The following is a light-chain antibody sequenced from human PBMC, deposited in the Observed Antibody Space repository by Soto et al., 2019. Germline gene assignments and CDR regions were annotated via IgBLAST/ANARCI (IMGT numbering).Light chain of an antibody. CDR2: DVS. Sequence: QSALTQPASVSGSPGQSITISCTGTSSDVGGYNYVSWYQQHPGKAPKLMIYDVSNRPSGVSNGFSGSKSGNTASLTISGLQAEDEADYYCSSYTGSSTQVFGTGTKLTVL. CDR1: SSDVGGYNY. J-gene: IGLJ1*01. CDR3: SSYTGSSTQV. V-gene: IGLV2-14*01.